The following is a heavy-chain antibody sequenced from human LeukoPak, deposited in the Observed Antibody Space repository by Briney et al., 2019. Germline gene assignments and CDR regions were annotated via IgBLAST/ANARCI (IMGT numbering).Heavy chain of an antibody. J-gene: IGHJ6*02. V-gene: IGHV6-1*01. CDR2: TYYRSKWYN. D-gene: IGHD4-17*01. CDR3: ASSDYGDYVSGMDV. Sequence: SQTLSLTCAISGDSVSSNSAAWNGIRQSPSRGLEWLVRTYYRSKWYNDYAVSVKSRITINPDTSKNQFSLQLNSVPPEDTAVYYCASSDYGDYVSGMDVWGQGTTVTVSS. CDR1: GDSVSSNSAA.